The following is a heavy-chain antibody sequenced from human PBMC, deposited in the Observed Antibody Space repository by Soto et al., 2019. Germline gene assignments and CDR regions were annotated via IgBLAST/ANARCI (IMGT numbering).Heavy chain of an antibody. CDR2: ISGSGFKK. V-gene: IGHV3-23*01. D-gene: IGHD2-21*01. Sequence: PGGSLRLSCAASGFIFENFGMSWVRQAPGKGLEWISSISGSGFKKYYADSVKGRFTISRDNSNNTLYLQVDTLTGADTAIYYCASAKAVVIAPLGIWGQGTMVTVSS. J-gene: IGHJ3*02. CDR1: GFIFENFG. CDR3: ASAKAVVIAPLGI.